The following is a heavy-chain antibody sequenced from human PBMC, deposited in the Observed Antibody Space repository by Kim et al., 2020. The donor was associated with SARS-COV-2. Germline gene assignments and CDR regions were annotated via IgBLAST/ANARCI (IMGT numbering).Heavy chain of an antibody. CDR1: GFTFHTYG. Sequence: GGSLRLSCAASGFTFHTYGMGWVRQAPGKGLEWVSAISDSGASTYFADSVKGRFTISRDNSKSTLYLQVNSLRAEDTAVYYCAKDTTPYGDCFDYWGQGTLVTVSS. J-gene: IGHJ4*02. D-gene: IGHD4-17*01. V-gene: IGHV3-23*01. CDR3: AKDTTPYGDCFDY. CDR2: ISDSGAST.